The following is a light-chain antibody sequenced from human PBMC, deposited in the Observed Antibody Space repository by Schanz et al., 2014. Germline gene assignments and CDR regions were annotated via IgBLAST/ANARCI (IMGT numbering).Light chain of an antibody. CDR1: SGDVGTYNL. Sequence: QSALTQPPSASGSPGQSVTISCTGTSGDVGTYNLVSWYQQHPGKAPKLMIYEVSQRPSGVPDRFSGSKSGNTASLTVSGLQAEDEAVYYCQTWGTGIRVFGGGTKLTVL. V-gene: IGLV2-8*01. CDR2: EVS. J-gene: IGLJ2*01. CDR3: QTWGTGIRV.